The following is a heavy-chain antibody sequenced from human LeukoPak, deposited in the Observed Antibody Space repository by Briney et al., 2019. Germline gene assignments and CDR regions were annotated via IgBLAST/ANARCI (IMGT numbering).Heavy chain of an antibody. CDR1: GFTFSNYG. CDR3: AKDLRSDGTYYDY. J-gene: IGHJ4*02. CDR2: IRSGGINK. D-gene: IGHD2-15*01. V-gene: IGHV3-30*02. Sequence: GGSLRLSCEASGFTFSNYGMHWVRQAPGKGLEWVAFIRSGGINKYYADSVKGRFTISRDNSQNTLFLQMNSLRAEDTALYYSAKDLRSDGTYYDYWGQGTLVTVSP.